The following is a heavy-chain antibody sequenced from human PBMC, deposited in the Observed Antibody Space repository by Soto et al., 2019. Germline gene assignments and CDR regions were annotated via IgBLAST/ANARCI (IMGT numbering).Heavy chain of an antibody. CDR1: GYTFTSYG. Sequence: GASVKVSCKASGYTFTSYGISWVRQAPGQGLEWMGWISAYNGNTNYAQKLQGRVTMTTDTSTSTAYMELRSLRSDDTAVYYCARDIVATIFFVNWFDPWGQGTLVTVSS. V-gene: IGHV1-18*01. CDR3: ARDIVATIFFVNWFDP. CDR2: ISAYNGNT. J-gene: IGHJ5*02. D-gene: IGHD5-12*01.